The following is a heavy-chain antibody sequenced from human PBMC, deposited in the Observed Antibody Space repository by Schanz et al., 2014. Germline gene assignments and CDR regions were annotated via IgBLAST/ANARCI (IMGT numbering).Heavy chain of an antibody. CDR3: AKTLFPGGTQTFGN. CDR2: MSHSGGVI. CDR1: GFSFSDSF. J-gene: IGHJ4*02. V-gene: IGHV3-11*01. D-gene: IGHD2-8*02. Sequence: QMQLVESGGGLVKPGGSLRLSCVASGFSFSDSFMSWIRQTPEKGLEWIAFMSHSGGVIYYAESVRGRFFISRDNAKNSLYLQMNSLRVEDTAVYYCAKTLFPGGTQTFGNWGRGTLVTVSS.